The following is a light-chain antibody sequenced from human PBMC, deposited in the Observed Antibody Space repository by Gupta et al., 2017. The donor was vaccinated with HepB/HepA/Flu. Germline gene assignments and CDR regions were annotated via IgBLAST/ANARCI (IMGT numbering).Light chain of an antibody. Sequence: SALTQPASVSGSLGQSITISCAGTGSDIGAYNYVSWHQQLPGKVPKVIIYDVTIRPAGVSNRFSGSKSGYTASLTISGLQAEDEADYYCSSYTRSSTRVFGGGTKLTVL. J-gene: IGLJ3*02. CDR2: DVT. V-gene: IGLV2-14*03. CDR1: GSDIGAYNY. CDR3: SSYTRSSTRV.